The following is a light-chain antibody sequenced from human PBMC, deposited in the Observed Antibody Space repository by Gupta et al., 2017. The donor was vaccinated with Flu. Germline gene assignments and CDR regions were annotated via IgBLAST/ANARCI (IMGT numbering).Light chain of an antibody. CDR1: TGAVTSGYF. V-gene: IGLV7-43*01. J-gene: IGLJ2*01. CDR3: RLFYGGVPV. CDR2: RPN. Sequence: TCASSTGAVTSGYFPNWFQPKPRQAPRALIYRPNNKHSWTPARFSGSLLGGKAALTLAVVQAEDEAEYFCRLFYGGVPVFGGGTKLTVL.